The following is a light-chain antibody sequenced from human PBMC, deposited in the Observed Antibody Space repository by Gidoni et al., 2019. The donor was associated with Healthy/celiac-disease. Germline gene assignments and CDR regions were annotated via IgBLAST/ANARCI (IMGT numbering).Light chain of an antibody. CDR2: DAS. J-gene: IGKJ4*01. CDR3: QQPPLT. V-gene: IGKV3-11*01. Sequence: EIVLTQSPATLSLSPGERATLSCRASQSVSSYLAWYQQKPGQAPRHLIYDASNRATGIPARFSGSGSGTDFTLTISSLEPEDFAVYYCQQPPLTFGGGTKVEIK. CDR1: QSVSSY.